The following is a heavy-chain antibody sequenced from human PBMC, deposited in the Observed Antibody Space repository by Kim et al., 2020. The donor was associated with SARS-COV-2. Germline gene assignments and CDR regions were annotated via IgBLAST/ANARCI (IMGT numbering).Heavy chain of an antibody. D-gene: IGHD1-26*01. CDR2: IYHNGST. CDR1: GDSINNYF. CDR3: ARHYGLRIVGVPHDTFYHYGMDV. J-gene: IGHJ6*02. Sequence: SETLSLTCSVSGDSINNYFWGWVRQPPGKGLEWIGYIYHNGSTSYNPSLKSRGTISIDTSKNHFSLHLTSVTAADTAIYYCARHYGLRIVGVPHDTFYHYGMDVWGQGTTVSVS. V-gene: IGHV4-59*08.